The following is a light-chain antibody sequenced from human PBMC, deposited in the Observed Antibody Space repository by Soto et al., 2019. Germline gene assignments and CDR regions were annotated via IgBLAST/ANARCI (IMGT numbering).Light chain of an antibody. Sequence: QSVLTQPPSVSGAPGQRVTISCTGSNSNIGAGYDVHWYQQHPGKAPKLMIYDVNKRPSGVPDRFSGSKSGSTASLTISGLQAEDEADYYCCSYAGSYSYAFATGTKVTVL. CDR1: NSNIGAGYD. J-gene: IGLJ1*01. CDR2: DVN. V-gene: IGLV1-40*01. CDR3: CSYAGSYSYA.